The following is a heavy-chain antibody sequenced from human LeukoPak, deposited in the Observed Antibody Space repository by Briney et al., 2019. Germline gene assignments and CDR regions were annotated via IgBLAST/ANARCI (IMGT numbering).Heavy chain of an antibody. V-gene: IGHV1-18*01. J-gene: IGHJ4*02. CDR1: GYTFTSYG. CDR2: ISAYNGNT. Sequence: GASVNLSCKASGYTFTSYGVSWVRQAPGQGLEWMAWISAYNGNTNYAQNLQGRFTMTTDTSTSTAYMELRSLRSDDTAFYYCARRTYSSSSSLFDYWGQGTLVTVSS. D-gene: IGHD6-6*01. CDR3: ARRTYSSSSSLFDY.